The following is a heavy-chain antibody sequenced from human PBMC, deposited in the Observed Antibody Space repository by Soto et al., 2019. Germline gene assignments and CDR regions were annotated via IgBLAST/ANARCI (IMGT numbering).Heavy chain of an antibody. CDR1: GGSISSYY. J-gene: IGHJ5*02. CDR3: ARGYTYYYDSSGYYRGAQYNWFDP. V-gene: IGHV4-59*01. Sequence: PSETLSLTCTVSGGSISSYYWSWIRQPPGKGLEWIGYIHYSGSTNYNPSLKSRVTISVDTSKNQFSLKLSSVTAADTAVYYCARGYTYYYDSSGYYRGAQYNWFDPWGPGTLVTVPS. D-gene: IGHD3-22*01. CDR2: IHYSGST.